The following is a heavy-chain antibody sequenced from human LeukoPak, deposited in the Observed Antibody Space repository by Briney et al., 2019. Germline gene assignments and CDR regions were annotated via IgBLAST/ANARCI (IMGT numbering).Heavy chain of an antibody. V-gene: IGHV3-30*04. CDR2: ISYDGSNK. CDR1: GFTFSSYA. D-gene: IGHD3-10*01. Sequence: PGGSLRLSCAASGFTFSSYAIHWVRQAPGKGLEWVAVISYDGSNKYFADSVKGRFTISRDNSKNTLYLQMNSLRAEDTAVYYCARDRVTMVRGVISWTFDYWGQGTLVTVSS. CDR3: ARDRVTMVRGVISWTFDY. J-gene: IGHJ4*02.